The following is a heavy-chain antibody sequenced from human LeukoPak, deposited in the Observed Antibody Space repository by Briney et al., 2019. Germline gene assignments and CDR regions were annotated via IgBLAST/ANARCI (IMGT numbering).Heavy chain of an antibody. Sequence: GSSVKVSCKASGGTFSSYAISWVRQAPGQGLEWMGGIIPIFGTANYAQKFQGRVTITTDESTSTAYMELSSLRSEDTAVYYCARERQQRVFSRRGDYRWFDPWGQGTLVTVSS. CDR3: ARERQQRVFSRRGDYRWFDP. D-gene: IGHD6-13*01. CDR2: IIPIFGTA. CDR1: GGTFSSYA. V-gene: IGHV1-69*05. J-gene: IGHJ5*02.